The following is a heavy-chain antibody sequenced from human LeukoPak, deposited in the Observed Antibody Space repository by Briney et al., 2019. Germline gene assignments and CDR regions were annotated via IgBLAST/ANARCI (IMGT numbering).Heavy chain of an antibody. V-gene: IGHV3-74*01. CDR1: GFTFSSYW. Sequence: GGSLRLSCAASGFTFSSYWMHWVRQAPGKGLVWVSRINSDGSSTSYADSVKGRFTISRDNAKNTLYLQMNSLRAEDTAVYYCARDFAHGGGDYGDYPGVVDYWGQGTLVTVSS. CDR2: INSDGSST. J-gene: IGHJ4*02. CDR3: ARDFAHGGGDYGDYPGVVDY. D-gene: IGHD4-17*01.